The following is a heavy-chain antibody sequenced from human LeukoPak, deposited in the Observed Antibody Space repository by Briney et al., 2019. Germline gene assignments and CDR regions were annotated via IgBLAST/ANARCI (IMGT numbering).Heavy chain of an antibody. CDR3: ARSVTMVRNFDY. D-gene: IGHD3-10*01. CDR1: GYTFTSYY. Sequence: ASVKVSCKASGYTFTSYYMHWVRQAPGQGLEWMGIINPSGGSTSYAQKFQGRVTMTRDMSTSTVFMELSSLRSEDTAVYYCARSVTMVRNFDYWGQGTLVTVSS. CDR2: INPSGGST. J-gene: IGHJ4*02. V-gene: IGHV1-46*01.